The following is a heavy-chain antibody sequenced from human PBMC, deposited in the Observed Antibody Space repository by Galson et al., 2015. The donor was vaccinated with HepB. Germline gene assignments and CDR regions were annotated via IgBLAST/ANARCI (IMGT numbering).Heavy chain of an antibody. CDR1: GFTFSSYG. D-gene: IGHD2-2*01. J-gene: IGHJ3*02. CDR3: AKDRGYQVPLRAFDI. CDR2: ISYDGSNK. Sequence: SLRLSCAASGFTFSSYGMHWVRQAPGKGLEWVAVISYDGSNKYYVDSVKGRFTISRDNSKNTLYLQMSSLRAEDTAVYYCAKDRGYQVPLRAFDIWGQGTMFTVSS. V-gene: IGHV3-30*18.